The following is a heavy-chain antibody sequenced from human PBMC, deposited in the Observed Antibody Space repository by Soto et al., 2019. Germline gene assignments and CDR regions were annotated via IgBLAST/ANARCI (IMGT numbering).Heavy chain of an antibody. D-gene: IGHD3-16*01. V-gene: IGHV1-69*01. J-gene: IGHJ6*02. CDR3: ARESVYFGAGSYGMDV. CDR2: IIPIFGTA. Sequence: ASVKVSCKASGGTFSSYAISWVRQAPGQGLEWMGGIIPIFGTANYAQKFQGRVTITADESTSTAYMELSSLRSEDTAVYYCARESVYFGAGSYGMDVWGQGTTVTVSS. CDR1: GGTFSSYA.